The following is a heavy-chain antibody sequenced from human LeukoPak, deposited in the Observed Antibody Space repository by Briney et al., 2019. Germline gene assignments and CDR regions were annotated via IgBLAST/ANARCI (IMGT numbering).Heavy chain of an antibody. Sequence: GGSLRLSCAASGFTFSDYYMSWIRQAPGKGLEWVSHISSSGRNTYYADCSKGRFTISRDNAKNSLYLQMDSLRAEDTAVYYCARDSTSGGFDFSSQGTLVTVSS. D-gene: IGHD3-10*01. CDR2: ISSSGRNT. CDR1: GFTFSDYY. J-gene: IGHJ4*02. V-gene: IGHV3-11*04. CDR3: ARDSTSGGFDF.